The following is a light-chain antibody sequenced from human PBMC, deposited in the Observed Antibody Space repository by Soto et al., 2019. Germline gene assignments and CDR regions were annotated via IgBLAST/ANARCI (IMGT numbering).Light chain of an antibody. CDR3: QQYNNLWT. CDR2: GAS. V-gene: IGKV3-15*01. Sequence: EIGMTQSPATLSVSPGERATLSCRASQSVSNNLAWYQKKPGQAPRLLIYGASTRATGIPARFSGSGSGTEFTLTISSLQSEDFAVDYCQQYNNLWTFGQGTRVEIK. CDR1: QSVSNN. J-gene: IGKJ1*01.